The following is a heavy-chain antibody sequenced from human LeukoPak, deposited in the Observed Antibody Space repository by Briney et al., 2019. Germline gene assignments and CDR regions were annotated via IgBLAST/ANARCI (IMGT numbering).Heavy chain of an antibody. Sequence: ASVKVSCKASGYTFISYGINWVRQAPGQGLEWMGWISAYTGNTNYAQKLQGRVTMTTDTSTSTAYMELRSLRFDDTAVYYCARDLGRVGRGNDYWGQGTLVTVSS. CDR2: ISAYTGNT. V-gene: IGHV1-18*01. CDR1: GYTFISYG. D-gene: IGHD3-16*01. CDR3: ARDLGRVGRGNDY. J-gene: IGHJ4*02.